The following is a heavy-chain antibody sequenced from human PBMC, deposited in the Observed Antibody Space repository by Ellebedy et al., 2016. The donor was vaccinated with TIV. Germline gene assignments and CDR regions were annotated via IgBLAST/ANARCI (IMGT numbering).Heavy chain of an antibody. CDR2: INQDGSGK. CDR3: ARVAGGLYSNFDY. J-gene: IGHJ4*02. CDR1: GFTFSSYW. V-gene: IGHV3-7*01. D-gene: IGHD1-26*01. Sequence: GESLKISCAASGFTFSSYWMSWVRQAPGKGLEWLANINQDGSGKYYVDSVKGRFTISRDNAKNSLYLQMNSLRAEDTAVYYCARVAGGLYSNFDYWGQGTLVTVSS.